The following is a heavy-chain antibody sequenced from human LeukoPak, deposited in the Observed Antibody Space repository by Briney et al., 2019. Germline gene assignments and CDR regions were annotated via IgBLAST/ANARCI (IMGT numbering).Heavy chain of an antibody. Sequence: GGSLRLSCAASGFTFDDYAMHWVRQAPGKGLEWVSGISWNSGSIGYADSVKGRFTISRDNAKNSLYLQMNSLRAEDTALYYCAKVDSGSYYGNYYYGMDVWGQGTTVTVSS. CDR2: ISWNSGSI. D-gene: IGHD1-26*01. V-gene: IGHV3-9*01. J-gene: IGHJ6*02. CDR3: AKVDSGSYYGNYYYGMDV. CDR1: GFTFDDYA.